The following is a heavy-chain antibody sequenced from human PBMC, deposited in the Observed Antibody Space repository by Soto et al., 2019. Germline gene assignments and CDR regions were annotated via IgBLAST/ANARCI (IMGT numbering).Heavy chain of an antibody. CDR2: ISAYNGKT. Sequence: ASVKVSCKASGGTFSSYAISWVRQAPGQGLEWMGWISAYNGKTNYAQKLQGRVTMTTDTSTSTAYMELRSLRSDDTAVYYCARDRGVVVVPSATPKYYYYMDVWGKGTTVTVSS. CDR3: ARDRGVVVVPSATPKYYYYMDV. V-gene: IGHV1-18*01. CDR1: GGTFSSYA. J-gene: IGHJ6*03. D-gene: IGHD2-2*01.